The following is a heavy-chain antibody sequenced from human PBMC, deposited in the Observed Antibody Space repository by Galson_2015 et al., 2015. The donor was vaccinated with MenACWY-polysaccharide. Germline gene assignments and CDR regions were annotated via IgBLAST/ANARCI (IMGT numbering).Heavy chain of an antibody. D-gene: IGHD2-8*02. V-gene: IGHV3-11*01. CDR2: ISSSGATI. Sequence: SLRLSCAASGFTFSDYYMSWIRQAPGKGLEWISYISSSGATISYADSVKGRFTISRDNAKNSLYLEMNSLRAEDTAVYYCARVLEPYITSYYYGLDVWGRGTTVTVSS. CDR3: ARVLEPYITSYYYGLDV. CDR1: GFTFSDYY. J-gene: IGHJ6*02.